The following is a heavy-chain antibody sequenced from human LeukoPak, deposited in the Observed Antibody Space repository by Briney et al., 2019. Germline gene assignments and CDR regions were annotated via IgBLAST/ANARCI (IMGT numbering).Heavy chain of an antibody. CDR2: INHGGST. CDR3: VGGDFWSGFRRGWFDP. D-gene: IGHD3-3*01. J-gene: IGHJ5*02. Sequence: PSETLSLTCAVYSGSFSGYYWNWIRQPPGKGLEWIGEINHGGSTNYNPSLKSRVITSVDMSKNQFSLKLSSVTAADTAVYYCVGGDFWSGFRRGWFDPWGQGTLVTVSS. CDR1: SGSFSGYY. V-gene: IGHV4-34*01.